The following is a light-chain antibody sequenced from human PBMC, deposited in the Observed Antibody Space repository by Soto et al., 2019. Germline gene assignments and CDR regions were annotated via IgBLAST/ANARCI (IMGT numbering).Light chain of an antibody. Sequence: QSVLTQPPSASGTPGQRVTISCSGSSSNIGSNYVYWYQQLPGAAPKLLIYRNNQRPSGVPDRFSGSKSGTSASLAISGLRSEDEADYYCAAWEDSLSAPVVFGGGTKLTVL. CDR3: AAWEDSLSAPVV. V-gene: IGLV1-47*01. CDR2: RNN. CDR1: SSNIGSNY. J-gene: IGLJ2*01.